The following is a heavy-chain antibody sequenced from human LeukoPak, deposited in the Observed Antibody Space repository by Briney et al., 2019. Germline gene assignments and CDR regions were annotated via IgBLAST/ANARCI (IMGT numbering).Heavy chain of an antibody. CDR3: ARSETGYCSSTSCYPRRYYYYYYGMDV. Sequence: SETLSLTCAVSGGPISSDNWWSWVRQPPGEGLEWIGEVHHSGNTNYNPSLKSRVTISVDTSKNQFSLKPSSVTAADTAVYYCARSETGYCSSTSCYPRRYYYYYYGMDVWGQGTTVTVSS. CDR2: VHHSGNT. CDR1: GGPISSDNW. J-gene: IGHJ6*02. V-gene: IGHV4-4*02. D-gene: IGHD2-2*01.